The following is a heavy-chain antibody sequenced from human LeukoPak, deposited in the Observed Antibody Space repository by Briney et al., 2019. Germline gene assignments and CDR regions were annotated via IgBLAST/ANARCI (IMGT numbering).Heavy chain of an antibody. D-gene: IGHD5-12*01. V-gene: IGHV3-48*04. J-gene: IGHJ6*02. CDR2: ISSSSSTI. Sequence: GGSLRLSCAASGFTFSSYSMNWVRQAPGKGLEWVSYISSSSSTIYYADSVKGRFTISRDNAKNSLYLQMNSLRAEDTAVYYCAKGTITYYYYYGMDVWGQGTTVTVSS. CDR1: GFTFSSYS. CDR3: AKGTITYYYYYGMDV.